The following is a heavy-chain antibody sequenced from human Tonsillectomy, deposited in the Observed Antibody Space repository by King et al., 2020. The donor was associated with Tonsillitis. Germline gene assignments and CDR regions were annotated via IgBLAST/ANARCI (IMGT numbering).Heavy chain of an antibody. CDR2: IWYDGRNK. J-gene: IGHJ4*02. CDR3: ARDGRSYYYFDY. V-gene: IGHV3-33*08. D-gene: IGHD1-26*01. CDR1: GFTFSSYG. Sequence: QLVESGGGVVQPGRSLRLSCAASGFTFSSYGMHWVRQAPGKGLEWVAVIWYDGRNKYYAESVKGRFTISRDNSKNTLYLQMNSLRAEDTAVYYCARDGRSYYYFDYWGQGTLVTVSS.